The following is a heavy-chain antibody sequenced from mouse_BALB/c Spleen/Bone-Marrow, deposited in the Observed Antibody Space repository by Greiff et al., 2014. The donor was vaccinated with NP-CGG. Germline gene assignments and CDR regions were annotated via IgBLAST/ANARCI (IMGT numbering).Heavy chain of an antibody. V-gene: IGHV1-87*01. J-gene: IGHJ4*01. D-gene: IGHD2-1*01. CDR2: IYPGDGDT. Sequence: QVHVKQSGVELARPGASVKLSCKASGYTFTSYWMQWVKQRPGQGLEWIGAIYPGDGDTRYTQKFRGKATLTADKSSNTAYMQLSSLTSEDSAVYFCASPYGNYDAMDYWGQGTSVTVSS. CDR3: ASPYGNYDAMDY. CDR1: GYTFTSYW.